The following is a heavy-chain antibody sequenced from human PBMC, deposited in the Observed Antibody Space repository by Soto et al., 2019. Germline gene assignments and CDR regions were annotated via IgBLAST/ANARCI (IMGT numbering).Heavy chain of an antibody. Sequence: GESLKISCYSHGYSFTTYCITWVRQKPGKGLEWVGSFHPGESDTIYSPSFQGQVTISADRSLATAYLQWSSLQAADTAIYYCARHEATYYNFYGMDVWGQGTTVTVSS. J-gene: IGHJ6*02. CDR3: ARHEATYYNFYGMDV. V-gene: IGHV5-51*01. CDR1: GYSFTTYC. CDR2: FHPGESDT.